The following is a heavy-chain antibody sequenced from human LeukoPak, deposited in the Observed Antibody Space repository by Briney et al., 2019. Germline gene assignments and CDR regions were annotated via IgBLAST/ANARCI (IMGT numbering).Heavy chain of an antibody. D-gene: IGHD2-15*01. J-gene: IGHJ5*02. CDR2: ISSSSSYT. CDR1: GFTFSDYY. Sequence: GGSLRLSCAASGFTFSDYYMSWIRQAPGKELEWVSYISSSSSYTNYADSVKGRFTISRDNAKNSLYLQMNSLRAEDTAVYYCARVRSTCSGGSCYSGVDWFDPWGQGTLVTVSS. V-gene: IGHV3-11*06. CDR3: ARVRSTCSGGSCYSGVDWFDP.